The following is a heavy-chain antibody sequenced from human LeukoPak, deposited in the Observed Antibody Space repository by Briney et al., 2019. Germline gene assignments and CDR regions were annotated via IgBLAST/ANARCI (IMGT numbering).Heavy chain of an antibody. V-gene: IGHV3-7*01. D-gene: IGHD1-26*01. CDR3: ARDKIVGATHFDY. J-gene: IGHJ4*02. CDR1: GFTFSSYW. Sequence: GGSLRLSCAASGFTFSSYWMSWVRQAPGKGREWVANIKQDGSEIYYVDSVKGRFTISRDNAKNSLYLQMNSLTAEDTAVYYCARDKIVGATHFDYWGQGTLVTVSS. CDR2: IKQDGSEI.